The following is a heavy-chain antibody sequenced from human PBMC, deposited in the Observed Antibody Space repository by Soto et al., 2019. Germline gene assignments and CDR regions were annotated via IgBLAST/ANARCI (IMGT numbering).Heavy chain of an antibody. J-gene: IGHJ6*02. CDR2: IYYSGST. CDR1: GGSISSGGYY. CDR3: ARDEGEGGMDV. V-gene: IGHV4-31*03. Sequence: QVQLQESGPGLVKPSQTLSLTCTVSGGSISSGGYYWSWIRQHPGKGLEWIGYIYYSGSTYYNPSLKSRVTISVDTAKNQFALKLSSVTAADTDVDYCARDEGEGGMDVGGQGTTVTVSS. D-gene: IGHD3-10*01.